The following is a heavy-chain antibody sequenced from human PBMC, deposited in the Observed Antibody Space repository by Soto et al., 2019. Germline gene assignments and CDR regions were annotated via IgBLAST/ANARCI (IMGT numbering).Heavy chain of an antibody. V-gene: IGHV3-23*01. D-gene: IGHD2-8*01. CDR2: ISGGGDKT. CDR3: AKGLVWSITWDIDY. Sequence: EVQLLESGGGLVQPGGSLRLSCAASGFSFSNYAMNCVRQAPGKGLEWVSAISGGGDKTYYGDSVKGRFTLSRDNAKHTLYLQMNSLRAEDTAMYYCAKGLVWSITWDIDYWGQGTLVTVSS. J-gene: IGHJ4*02. CDR1: GFSFSNYA.